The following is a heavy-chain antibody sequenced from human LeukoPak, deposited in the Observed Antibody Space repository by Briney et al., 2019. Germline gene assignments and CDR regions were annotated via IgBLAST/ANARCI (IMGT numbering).Heavy chain of an antibody. Sequence: GGSLRLSCAASGFTFSSYWMSWVRQAPGKGLEWVANIKQDGREKYDVDSVKGRFTISRDNAKNSLFLQMNSLRAEDTAVYYCARVLRYCSGGNCYSGGLGYMDVWGKGTTVTISS. V-gene: IGHV3-7*03. CDR3: ARVLRYCSGGNCYSGGLGYMDV. J-gene: IGHJ6*03. D-gene: IGHD2-15*01. CDR1: GFTFSSYW. CDR2: IKQDGREK.